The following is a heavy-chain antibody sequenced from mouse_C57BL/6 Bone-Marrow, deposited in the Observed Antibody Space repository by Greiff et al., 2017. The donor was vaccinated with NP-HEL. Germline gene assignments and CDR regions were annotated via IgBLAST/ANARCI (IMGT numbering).Heavy chain of an antibody. CDR3: ARYLGLRRGYYAMDY. CDR2: IYIGNGYT. V-gene: IGHV1-58*01. J-gene: IGHJ4*01. CDR1: GYTFTSYG. D-gene: IGHD2-4*01. Sequence: VQLQQSGAELVRPGSSVKMSCKTSGYTFTSYGINWVKQRPGPGLEWIGYIYIGNGYTEYNEKFKGKATLTSDTSSSTAYMQLSSLTSEDSAIYFCARYLGLRRGYYAMDYWGQGTSVTVSS.